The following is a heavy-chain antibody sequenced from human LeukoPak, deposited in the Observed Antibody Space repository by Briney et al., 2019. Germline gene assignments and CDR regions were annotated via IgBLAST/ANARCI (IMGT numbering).Heavy chain of an antibody. CDR3: AREFEYRTSGAGY. CDR2: MSINSGLK. J-gene: IGHJ4*02. V-gene: IGHV3-21*01. Sequence: GGSLRLSCAASGFTSGSYSMNWVRQAPGKGLEWVSSMSINSGLKYHADSVKGRFTISRDNAKNSLYLQMNSLRAEDTAVYYCAREFEYRTSGAGYWGQGTLVTVSS. CDR1: GFTSGSYS. D-gene: IGHD6-6*01.